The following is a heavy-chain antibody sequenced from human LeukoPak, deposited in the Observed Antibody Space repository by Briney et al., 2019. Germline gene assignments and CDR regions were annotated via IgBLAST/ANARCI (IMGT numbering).Heavy chain of an antibody. V-gene: IGHV4-4*07. CDR3: ARDGPYYYDSSGYYDAFDI. D-gene: IGHD3-22*01. Sequence: PSETLSLTCTVSGGSISSYYWSWIRQPAGKGLEWIGRIDTSGNTNYKPSLKSRVTMSVDTSKNQFSLKLSSVTAADTAVYYCARDGPYYYDSSGYYDAFDIWGQGTMVTVSS. J-gene: IGHJ3*02. CDR1: GGSISSYY. CDR2: IDTSGNT.